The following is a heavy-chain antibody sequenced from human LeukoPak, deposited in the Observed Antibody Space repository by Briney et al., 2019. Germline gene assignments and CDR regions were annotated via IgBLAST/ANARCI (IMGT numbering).Heavy chain of an antibody. D-gene: IGHD3-22*01. J-gene: IGHJ4*02. Sequence: PGGSLRLSCAASGFTFSSYSMTWVRQAPGKGLEWVSSISSSSSYIYYADSVEGRFTISRDNAKNSLYLQMNSLRAEDTAVYYCARGGITMIVVDYWGQGTLVTVSS. V-gene: IGHV3-21*01. CDR3: ARGGITMIVVDY. CDR1: GFTFSSYS. CDR2: ISSSSSYI.